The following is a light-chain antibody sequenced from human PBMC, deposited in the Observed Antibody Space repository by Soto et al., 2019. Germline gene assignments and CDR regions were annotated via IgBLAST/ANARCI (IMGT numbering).Light chain of an antibody. CDR1: QSVSSSY. CDR2: GAS. Sequence: IVXXXSPGXXSXXPGERATLSCRASQSVSSSYLAWYQQKPGQAPRLLIYGASSRATGIPDRFSGSGSGTDFTLTISRLEPEDFAVYYCQQYGSSPPITFGQGTRLEIK. V-gene: IGKV3-20*01. CDR3: QQYGSSPPIT. J-gene: IGKJ5*01.